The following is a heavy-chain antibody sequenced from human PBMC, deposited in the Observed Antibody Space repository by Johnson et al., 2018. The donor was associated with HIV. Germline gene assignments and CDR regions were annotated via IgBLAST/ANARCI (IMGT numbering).Heavy chain of an antibody. CDR3: AKQETSPAAGTFGAFDI. Sequence: VQLVESGGGLVQPGGSLRLSCAASGFTFSSYAMSWVRQAPGQGLEWVSAISGSGGSTYYADSVKGRFTISRDNSKNPLYLQMNRLRAEDTAVYYCAKQETSPAAGTFGAFDIWGQGTMVTVSS. CDR2: ISGSGGST. V-gene: IGHV3-23*04. CDR1: GFTFSSYA. D-gene: IGHD6-13*01. J-gene: IGHJ3*02.